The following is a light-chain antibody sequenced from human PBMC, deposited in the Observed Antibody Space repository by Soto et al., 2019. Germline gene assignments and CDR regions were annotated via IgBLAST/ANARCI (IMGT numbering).Light chain of an antibody. CDR2: GAS. J-gene: IGKJ2*01. CDR3: QQYGSSPNT. CDR1: QSMSSSY. V-gene: IGKV3-20*01. Sequence: EIVLTQSPGTLSLSPGERATLSCRASQSMSSSYLAWYQQKSGQAPRLLIYGASHRATGVPDRFSGSASETDFTLTISRLEPGDFAVYYCQQYGSSPNTFGQGTKVEIK.